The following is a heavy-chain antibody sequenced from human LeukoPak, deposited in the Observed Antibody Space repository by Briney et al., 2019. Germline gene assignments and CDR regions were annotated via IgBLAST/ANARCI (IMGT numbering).Heavy chain of an antibody. CDR1: GGSFSGYY. J-gene: IGHJ3*02. CDR3: ARAQNGYCSSTSCYFFDI. CDR2: IYHSGST. D-gene: IGHD2-2*01. V-gene: IGHV4-34*01. Sequence: SETLSLTCAVYGGSFSGYYWSWIRQPPGKGLEWIGEIYHSGSTNYNPSLKSRVTISVDKSKNQFSLKLSSVTAADTAVYYCARAQNGYCSSTSCYFFDIWGQGTMVTVSS.